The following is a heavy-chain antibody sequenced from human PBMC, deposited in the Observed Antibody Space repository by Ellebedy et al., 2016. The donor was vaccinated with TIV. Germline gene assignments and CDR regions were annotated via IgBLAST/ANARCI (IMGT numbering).Heavy chain of an antibody. J-gene: IGHJ4*02. Sequence: ASVKVSXXASGYTFTSYYIHWVRQAPGEGLEWMGIINPRSGDTSYAQKFQGRVTMTRDTSISTAYMELTRLRSDDTAAYFCARADHNYGDYAFDSWGQGTLVTVSS. V-gene: IGHV1-2*02. CDR3: ARADHNYGDYAFDS. CDR1: GYTFTSYY. D-gene: IGHD4-17*01. CDR2: INPRSGDT.